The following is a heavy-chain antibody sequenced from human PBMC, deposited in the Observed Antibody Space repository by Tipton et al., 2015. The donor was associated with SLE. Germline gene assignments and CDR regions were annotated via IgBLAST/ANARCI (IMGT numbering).Heavy chain of an antibody. CDR3: VRDTEYRISIFGVITDRLYMDV. CDR1: GFTFSSYE. J-gene: IGHJ6*04. D-gene: IGHD3-3*01. V-gene: IGHV3-48*03. Sequence: SLRLSCAASGFTFSSYEMNWVRQAPGKGLEFVSYISSSGNSIFYADSVKGRFTISRDNAKNSLDLQMNSLRAEDTGVYYCVRDTEYRISIFGVITDRLYMDVWGKGTTVTISS. CDR2: ISSSGNSI.